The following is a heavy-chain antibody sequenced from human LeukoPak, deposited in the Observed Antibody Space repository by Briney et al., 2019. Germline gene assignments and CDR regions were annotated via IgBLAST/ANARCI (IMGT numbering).Heavy chain of an antibody. CDR2: IRYDGSKK. Sequence: GGSLRLSCTASGFTFRSYDMSWVRQAPGKGLEWVAFIRYDGSKKFYADSVKGRFTISRDNSKNTLYLQMYSLRAEDTAVYYCAKIPYGDYVLDYYYYMDVWGKGTTVTISS. CDR3: AKIPYGDYVLDYYYYMDV. D-gene: IGHD4-17*01. J-gene: IGHJ6*03. CDR1: GFTFRSYD. V-gene: IGHV3-30*02.